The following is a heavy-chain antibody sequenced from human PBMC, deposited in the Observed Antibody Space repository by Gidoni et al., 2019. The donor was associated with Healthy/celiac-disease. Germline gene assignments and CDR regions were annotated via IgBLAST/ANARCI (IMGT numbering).Heavy chain of an antibody. CDR1: GFTFDDYA. V-gene: IGHV3-9*01. D-gene: IGHD6-19*01. J-gene: IGHJ4*02. CDR2: ISWNSGSI. CDR3: AKALQMSVAGTFDY. Sequence: EVQLVESGGGLVQPGRSLRLSCAASGFTFDDYAMHWVRQAPGKGLEWVSGISWNSGSIGYADSVKGRFTISRDNAKNSLYLQMNSLRAEDTALYYCAKALQMSVAGTFDYWGQGTLVTVSS.